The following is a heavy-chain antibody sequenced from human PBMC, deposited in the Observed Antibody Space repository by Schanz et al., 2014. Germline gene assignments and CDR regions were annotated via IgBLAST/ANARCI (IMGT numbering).Heavy chain of an antibody. Sequence: EVRLVESGRGLVQPGGSLRLSCEASGFDFNSYSMNWVRQVPGKGLEWLSYIATSSSTRHYADSVKGRVTISRDNAKNTLYLHMNTLRSEDTAVYYCAKDSTHIDIVLVPTAIDYWGQGTLVTVSS. CDR2: IATSSSTR. CDR1: GFDFNSYS. D-gene: IGHD2-2*01. J-gene: IGHJ4*02. CDR3: AKDSTHIDIVLVPTAIDY. V-gene: IGHV3-48*01.